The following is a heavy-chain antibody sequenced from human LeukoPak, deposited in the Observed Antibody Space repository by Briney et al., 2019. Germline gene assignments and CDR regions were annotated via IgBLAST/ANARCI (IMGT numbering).Heavy chain of an antibody. D-gene: IGHD3-22*01. CDR1: GGSISSGSCY. V-gene: IGHV4-61*02. CDR2: IYTSGST. J-gene: IGHJ4*02. Sequence: SETLSLTCTVSGGSISSGSCYWSWIRQPAGKGLEWIGRIYTSGSTNYNPSLKSRVTISVDRSKNQFSLKLSSVTAADTAVYYCARVPNYYYDSSGYYFDYWGQGTLVTVSS. CDR3: ARVPNYYYDSSGYYFDY.